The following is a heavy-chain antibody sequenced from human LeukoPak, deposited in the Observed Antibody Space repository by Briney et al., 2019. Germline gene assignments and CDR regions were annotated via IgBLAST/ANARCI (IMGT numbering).Heavy chain of an antibody. CDR3: ARSQLWLPNWYFDL. CDR1: GFTFSTYW. J-gene: IGHJ2*01. V-gene: IGHV3-7*05. CDR2: IKQDGSEK. D-gene: IGHD5-18*01. Sequence: GGSLRLSCAASGFTFSTYWMTWVRQAPGKGLEWVANIKQDGSEKYYVDSVKGRFTISRDNAKNSLYLQMNSLRAEDTAVHYCARSQLWLPNWYFDLWGRGTLVTVSS.